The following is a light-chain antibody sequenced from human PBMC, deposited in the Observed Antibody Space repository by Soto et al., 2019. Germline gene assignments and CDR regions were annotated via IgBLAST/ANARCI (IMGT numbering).Light chain of an antibody. CDR3: SSYKTSSTVVV. CDR1: SSDIGGYNY. J-gene: IGLJ2*01. Sequence: QSALTQPASVSGSPGQSITISCTGTSSDIGGYNYVSWYQQYPGKAPKLMIFGVSDRPSGVSNRFSGSKSGTTASLTISGLQAEDEADYYCSSYKTSSTVVVFGGWTQLTVL. V-gene: IGLV2-14*01. CDR2: GVS.